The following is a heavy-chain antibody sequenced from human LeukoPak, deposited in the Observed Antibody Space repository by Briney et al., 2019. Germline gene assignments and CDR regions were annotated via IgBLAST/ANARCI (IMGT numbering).Heavy chain of an antibody. J-gene: IGHJ5*02. D-gene: IGHD2-15*01. CDR3: ARDYYGESCTSGSCLREDCFDP. CDR2: ISGYNGRT. V-gene: IGHV1-18*01. CDR1: GYMFSNYG. Sequence: ASVKVSCKASGYMFSNYGISWVRQAPGQGLEWVGWISGYNGRTNYAQKFQGRVTMTTDTSTRTVYKELPSLRSDDTAVYYCARDYYGESCTSGSCLREDCFDPWGQGTLVTVSS.